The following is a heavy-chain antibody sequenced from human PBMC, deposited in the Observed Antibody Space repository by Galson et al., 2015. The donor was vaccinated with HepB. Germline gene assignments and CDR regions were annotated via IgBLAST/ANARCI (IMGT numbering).Heavy chain of an antibody. J-gene: IGHJ4*02. CDR2: IWYDGSNK. V-gene: IGHV3-33*08. Sequence: LRLSCAASGFTFSSYGMHWVRQAPGKGLEWVTVIWYDGSNKDYSDSVKGRFTISRDDSGNTVYLQMNSLRVEDTAVYYCARESDFVFDYWGQGVLVTVSS. CDR1: GFTFSSYG. CDR3: ARESDFVFDY. D-gene: IGHD3-16*01.